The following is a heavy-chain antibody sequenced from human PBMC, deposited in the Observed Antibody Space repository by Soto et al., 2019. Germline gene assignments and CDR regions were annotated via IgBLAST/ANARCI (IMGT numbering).Heavy chain of an antibody. CDR3: ARNSILRFLEWFPTGFDY. J-gene: IGHJ4*02. CDR1: GYTFTSYD. CDR2: MNANSGNT. V-gene: IGHV1-8*01. Sequence: ASVKVSCKASGYTFTSYDNNWVRQATGQGLEWMGWMNANSGNTGYAQKFQGRVTMTRNTSASTAYMELSSLRSEDTAVYYCARNSILRFLEWFPTGFDYWGQGTLVTVSS. D-gene: IGHD3-3*01.